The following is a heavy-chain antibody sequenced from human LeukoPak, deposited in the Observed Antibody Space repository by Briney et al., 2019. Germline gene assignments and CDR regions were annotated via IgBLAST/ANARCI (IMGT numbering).Heavy chain of an antibody. J-gene: IGHJ4*02. CDR3: ARAYEQQLDY. D-gene: IGHD6-13*01. V-gene: IGHV4-59*08. CDR2: IYYSGST. CDR1: GGSISSYY. Sequence: SETLSLTCTVSGGSISSYYWSWIRQPPGKGLEWIGYIYYSGSTNYNPSLKSRVTISVDTSKNQFSLKLCSVTAADTAVYHCARAYEQQLDYWGQGTLVTVSS.